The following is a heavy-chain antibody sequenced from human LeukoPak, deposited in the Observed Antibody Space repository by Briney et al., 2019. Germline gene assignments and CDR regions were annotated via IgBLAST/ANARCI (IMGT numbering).Heavy chain of an antibody. D-gene: IGHD3-10*01. CDR2: IIPIFGTA. CDR1: GGTFSSYA. V-gene: IGHV1-69*06. CDR3: ARDKFGRHYYGSGKRAHDAFDI. Sequence: GASVKVSCKASGGTFSSYAISWVRQAPGQGLEWMGGIIPIFGTANYAQKFQGRVTITADKSTSTAYMELSSLRSEDTAVYYCARDKFGRHYYGSGKRAHDAFDIWGQGTMVTVSS. J-gene: IGHJ3*02.